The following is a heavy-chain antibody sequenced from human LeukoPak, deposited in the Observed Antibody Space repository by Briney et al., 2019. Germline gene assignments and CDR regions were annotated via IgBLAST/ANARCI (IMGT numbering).Heavy chain of an antibody. CDR1: GFNFGTHA. CDR3: VIDPPGSGWAFWS. CDR2: IWRGGNYK. Sequence: GGSLRLSCSASGFNFGTHAMHWVRQAPGKGLEWVAMIWRGGNYKFYADSVKGRFTISRDDSRSDSSLQMDSLRVEDTALYHCVIDPPGSGWAFWSWGQGALVTVSS. D-gene: IGHD6-19*01. J-gene: IGHJ5*02. V-gene: IGHV3-33*01.